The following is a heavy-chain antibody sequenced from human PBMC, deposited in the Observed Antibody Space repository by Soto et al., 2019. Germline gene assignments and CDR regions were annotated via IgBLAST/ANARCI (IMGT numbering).Heavy chain of an antibody. D-gene: IGHD3-3*01. Sequence: LRLSCVASGFSFGSYALSWVRQAPGKGLEWVSTISGSDGKTFYADAVKGRFSISRDTSQNTLYLQMNSLRADDTAIYYCARWSYLDYWGQGTRVTVSS. CDR1: GFSFGSYA. J-gene: IGHJ4*02. V-gene: IGHV3-23*01. CDR3: ARWSYLDY. CDR2: ISGSDGKT.